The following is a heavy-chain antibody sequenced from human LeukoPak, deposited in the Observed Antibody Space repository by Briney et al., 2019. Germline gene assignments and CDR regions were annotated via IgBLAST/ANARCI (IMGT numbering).Heavy chain of an antibody. J-gene: IGHJ4*02. V-gene: IGHV3-30-3*01. CDR2: ISYDGSNK. D-gene: IGHD6-19*01. CDR3: AKDGPWLVPDY. Sequence: GGSLRLSCAASGFTFSSYAMHWVRQAPGKGLEWVAVISYDGSNKYYADSVKGRFTISRDNSKNTLYLQMNSLRAEDTAVYYCAKDGPWLVPDYWGQGTLVTVSS. CDR1: GFTFSSYA.